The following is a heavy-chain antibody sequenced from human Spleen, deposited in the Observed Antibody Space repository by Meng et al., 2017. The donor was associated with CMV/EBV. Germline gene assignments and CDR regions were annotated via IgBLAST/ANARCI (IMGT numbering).Heavy chain of an antibody. CDR2: IRFDGSKK. CDR3: EKDVSPYSSSSFPMAH. V-gene: IGHV3-30*02. J-gene: IGHJ4*02. D-gene: IGHD6-6*01. CDR1: GFTFSSYS. Sequence: GESLKISCAASGFTFSSYSIHWVRQAPGKGLEWVAFIRFDGSKKYYADSGKGRFPISSDNYKNTLYLQMNSLRVEDTAVYYCEKDVSPYSSSSFPMAHWGQGTLVTVSS.